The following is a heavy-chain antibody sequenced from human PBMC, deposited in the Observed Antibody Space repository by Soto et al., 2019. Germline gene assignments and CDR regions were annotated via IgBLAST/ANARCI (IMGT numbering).Heavy chain of an antibody. Sequence: ASFRVCCNDSGYTFTGYYIYSALEAPGPGREWMGWINPNSGGTQYAQTSSSRVTMTRDASISTAYMELSRLRADDTAVYYCARAATMVRGVIIATYYYRMDVWGQVTTVTVSS. CDR1: GYTFTGYY. J-gene: IGHJ6*01. D-gene: IGHD3-10*01. V-gene: IGHV1-2*02. CDR2: INPNSGGT. CDR3: ARAATMVRGVIIATYYYRMDV.